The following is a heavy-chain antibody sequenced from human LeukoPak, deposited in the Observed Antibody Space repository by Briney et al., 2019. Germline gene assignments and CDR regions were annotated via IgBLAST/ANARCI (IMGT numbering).Heavy chain of an antibody. V-gene: IGHV1-24*01. CDR3: TRGWDGDRAFDI. CDR2: FDPEDDET. Sequence: ASVKVSCKVSGYTLTELSMHWVRQAPGKGLEWMGGFDPEDDETIYAQKFQGRVTMTEDTSTDTAYMELSSLRSEDTDVYYCTRGWDGDRAFDIWGQGTMVTVTS. J-gene: IGHJ3*02. CDR1: GYTLTELS. D-gene: IGHD3-10*01.